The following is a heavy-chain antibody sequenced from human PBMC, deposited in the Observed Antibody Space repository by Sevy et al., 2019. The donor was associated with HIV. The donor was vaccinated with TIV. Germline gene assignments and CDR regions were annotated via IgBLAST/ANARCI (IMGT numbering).Heavy chain of an antibody. CDR2: ISSNGGST. CDR3: VKDGADIVVVPAALLAAAVYYYYGMDV. D-gene: IGHD2-2*01. V-gene: IGHV3-64D*06. CDR1: GFTFSAYA. Sequence: GGSLRLSCAASGFTFSAYAMNWVRQAPGKGLEYVSAISSNGGSTYYADSMKGRFTISRDNSKNTLYLQMSSLRAEDTAVYYCVKDGADIVVVPAALLAAAVYYYYGMDVWGQGTTVTVSS. J-gene: IGHJ6*02.